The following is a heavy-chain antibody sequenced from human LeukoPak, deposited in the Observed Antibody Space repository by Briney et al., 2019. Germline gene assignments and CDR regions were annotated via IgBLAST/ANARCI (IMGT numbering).Heavy chain of an antibody. Sequence: AAVTVSCKVSGYTLTELSMHWVRQAPGKGLEWMGGLDPEDGETIYAQKFQGRVTMTEDTSTDTAYMELSSLRSEDTAVYYCATVRIAAAGNPFDYRGQGTLVTVFS. V-gene: IGHV1-24*01. CDR2: LDPEDGET. D-gene: IGHD6-13*01. CDR3: ATVRIAAAGNPFDY. J-gene: IGHJ4*02. CDR1: GYTLTELS.